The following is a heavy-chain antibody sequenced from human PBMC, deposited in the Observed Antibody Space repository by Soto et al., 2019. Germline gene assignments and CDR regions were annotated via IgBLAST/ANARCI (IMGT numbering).Heavy chain of an antibody. Sequence: GGSLRLSCAASGFTFSSYAMSWVRQAPGKGLEWVSAISGSGGSTYYADSVKGRFTISRDNSKNTLYLQMNSLRAEDTAVYYCATDVLEYSSSYYFDYWGQGTLVTVSS. CDR2: ISGSGGST. CDR1: GFTFSSYA. J-gene: IGHJ4*02. CDR3: ATDVLEYSSSYYFDY. V-gene: IGHV3-23*01. D-gene: IGHD6-6*01.